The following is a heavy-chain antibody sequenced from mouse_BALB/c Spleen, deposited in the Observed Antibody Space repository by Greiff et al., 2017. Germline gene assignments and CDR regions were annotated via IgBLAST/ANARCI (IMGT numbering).Heavy chain of an antibody. V-gene: IGHV5-12-2*01. CDR1: GFTFSSYT. J-gene: IGHJ3*01. Sequence: DVKLVESGGGLVQPGGSLKLSCAASGFTFSSYTMSWVRQTPEKRLEWVAYISNGGGSTYYPDTVKGRFTISRDNAKNTLYLQMSSLKSEDTAMYYCARLGSSWFAYWGQGTLVTVSA. CDR3: ARLGSSWFAY. CDR2: ISNGGGST.